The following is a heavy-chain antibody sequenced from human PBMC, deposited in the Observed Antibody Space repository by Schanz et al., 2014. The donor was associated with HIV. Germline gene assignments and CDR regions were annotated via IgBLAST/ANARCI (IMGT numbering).Heavy chain of an antibody. V-gene: IGHV3-23*01. CDR2: IGGTNT. J-gene: IGHJ4*02. CDR1: GFTFKNYG. D-gene: IGHD6-13*01. CDR3: AKRGPAAWDYFDS. Sequence: EVQLLESGGDLVQPGGSLRLSCAASGFTFKNYGMSWVRQAPGKGLEWVSTIGGTNTHYAESVEGRFTVSRDNSKDTLCLQMNSLRVDDTAVYYCAKRGPAAWDYFDSWGQGTLVTVSS.